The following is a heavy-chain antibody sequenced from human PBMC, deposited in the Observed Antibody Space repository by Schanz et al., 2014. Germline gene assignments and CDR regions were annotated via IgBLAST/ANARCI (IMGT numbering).Heavy chain of an antibody. D-gene: IGHD3-9*01. Sequence: DVQLLESGGGLVQPGGSLRLSCAASGFTFSSYAMSWVRQAPGKGLEWVSYVSRSTPDIYYADSVKGRFTMSRDNAKNSVFLQMNSLRAEDTAVYYCAKAADWPVTRFDPWGQGTLVTVSS. CDR3: AKAADWPVTRFDP. CDR1: GFTFSSYA. V-gene: IGHV3-48*01. CDR2: VSRSTPDI. J-gene: IGHJ5*02.